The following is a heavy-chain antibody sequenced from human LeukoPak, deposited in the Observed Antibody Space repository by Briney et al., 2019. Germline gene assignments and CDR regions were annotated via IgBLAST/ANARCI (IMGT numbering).Heavy chain of an antibody. V-gene: IGHV1-2*02. CDR1: GYTVTDYY. CDR2: INPDSGGT. Sequence: ASVKVSCKASGYTVTDYYMHWVRQAPGQGLEWMGWINPDSGGTNYAQKFQGRVTMTRDTSISTAYMELSRLRSDDTAVYYCARDGGSSADFDYWGQGTLVTVSS. J-gene: IGHJ4*02. D-gene: IGHD1-26*01. CDR3: ARDGGSSADFDY.